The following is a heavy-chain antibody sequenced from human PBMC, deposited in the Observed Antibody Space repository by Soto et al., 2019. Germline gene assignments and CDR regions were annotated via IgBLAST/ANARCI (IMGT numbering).Heavy chain of an antibody. CDR1: GGSFSGYY. CDR2: INHSGST. Sequence: SETLSLTCAVYGGSFSGYYWSWIRQPPGKGLEWIGEINHSGSTNDNPSLKSRVTISVDTSKNQFSLKLSSVTAADTAVYYCARFSNIVVVPARTPNWLDPWGQGTLVTVSS. CDR3: ARFSNIVVVPARTPNWLDP. V-gene: IGHV4-34*01. J-gene: IGHJ5*02. D-gene: IGHD2-2*01.